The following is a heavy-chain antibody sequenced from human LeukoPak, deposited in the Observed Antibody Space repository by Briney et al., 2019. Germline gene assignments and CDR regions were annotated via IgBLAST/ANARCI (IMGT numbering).Heavy chain of an antibody. CDR2: ISAYNGNT. V-gene: IGHV1-18*01. Sequence: ASVKVSCKVSGYTLTELSMHWVRQAPGQGLEWVGWISAYNGNTNYAQKLQGRVTMTTDTSTSTAYMEMRSLRSDDTAVYYCARDVLYGSGRVAGGDFDLWGRGTLVTVSS. CDR1: GYTLTELS. CDR3: ARDVLYGSGRVAGGDFDL. D-gene: IGHD3-10*01. J-gene: IGHJ2*01.